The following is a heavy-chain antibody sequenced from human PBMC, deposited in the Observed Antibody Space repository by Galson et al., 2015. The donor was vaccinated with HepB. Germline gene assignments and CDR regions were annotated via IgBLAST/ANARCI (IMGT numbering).Heavy chain of an antibody. CDR2: TYYRSKWYN. J-gene: IGHJ4*02. CDR1: GDSVSSNSVT. V-gene: IGHV6-1*01. CDR3: ARAVAGTLLEY. D-gene: IGHD6-19*01. Sequence: CAISGDSVSSNSVTWNWIRQSPSRGLEWLGRTYYRSKWYNDYAISVKSRITINPDTSKNQFSLQLNSVTPEDTAVYYCARAVAGTLLEYWGQGTLVTISS.